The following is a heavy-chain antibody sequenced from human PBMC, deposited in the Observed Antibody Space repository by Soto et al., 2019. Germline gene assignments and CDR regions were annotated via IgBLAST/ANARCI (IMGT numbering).Heavy chain of an antibody. D-gene: IGHD4-17*01. V-gene: IGHV4-30-4*01. Sequence: TLSLTCTVSGGSISSGDYYWSWVRQPPGKGLEWLGEVYHTGSANYNPSLRSRVTISVDRSRNQLSLNVTSVTAADTAVYYCGRDVRRYYSDQFDSWGQGILVTVSS. CDR3: GRDVRRYYSDQFDS. CDR1: GGSISSGDYY. J-gene: IGHJ4*02. CDR2: VYHTGSA.